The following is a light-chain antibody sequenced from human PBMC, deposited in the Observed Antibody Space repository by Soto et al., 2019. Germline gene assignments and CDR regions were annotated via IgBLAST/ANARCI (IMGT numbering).Light chain of an antibody. CDR1: PTISSW. CDR3: QHDNSYSEA. CDR2: KAS. Sequence: DIQMTQSPSTLSGSVGDRVTITCRASPTISSWLAWYQQKPGKAPKLLIYKASTLKSGVPSRFSGSGSGTEFTLTISSLQPDDFATYYCQHDNSYSEAFGQGTKVELK. V-gene: IGKV1-5*03. J-gene: IGKJ1*01.